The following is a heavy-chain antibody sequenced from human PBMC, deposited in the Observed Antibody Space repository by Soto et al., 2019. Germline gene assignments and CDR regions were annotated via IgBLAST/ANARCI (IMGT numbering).Heavy chain of an antibody. CDR1: GGTFSNYV. CDR3: ARVGVAAAGRLYGMDV. D-gene: IGHD6-13*01. Sequence: SVKVSCKASGGTFSNYVANWVRQAPGQGLEWMGRIIPISGAANYAQKFQGRVTITADKSTSTSYMELSSLRSDDTAVYYCARVGVAAAGRLYGMDVWGQGTTVTVSS. J-gene: IGHJ6*02. CDR2: IIPISGAA. V-gene: IGHV1-69*06.